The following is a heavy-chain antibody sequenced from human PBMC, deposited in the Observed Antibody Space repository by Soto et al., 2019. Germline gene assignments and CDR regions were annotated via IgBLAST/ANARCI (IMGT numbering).Heavy chain of an antibody. CDR1: GFTFSSYS. D-gene: IGHD3-22*01. J-gene: IGHJ5*02. CDR2: ISSNGVSK. Sequence: GGSLRLSCSASGFTFSSYSIHWVRQAPWKGLEYVSAISSNGVSKYYADSVKGRFTISRDNSKNTLYLQMSGLRAEDTAVYYCVKDSRTNHRSGLPFDPCGQGTLVTVSS. V-gene: IGHV3-64D*06. CDR3: VKDSRTNHRSGLPFDP.